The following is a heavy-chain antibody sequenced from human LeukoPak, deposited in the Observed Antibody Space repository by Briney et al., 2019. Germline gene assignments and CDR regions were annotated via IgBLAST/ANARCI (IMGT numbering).Heavy chain of an antibody. CDR2: IFPSGGEI. V-gene: IGHV3-23*01. D-gene: IGHD2-8*02. J-gene: IGHJ4*02. CDR1: GFTFSTFA. CDR3: ATYRQVLLPFES. Sequence: GGSLRLSCAASGFTFSTFAMIWVRQPPGKGLEGVSSIFPSGGEIHYADSVRGRFTISRDNSKSTLSLQMNSPRAEDTAIYYCATYRQVLLPFESWGQGTLVTVSS.